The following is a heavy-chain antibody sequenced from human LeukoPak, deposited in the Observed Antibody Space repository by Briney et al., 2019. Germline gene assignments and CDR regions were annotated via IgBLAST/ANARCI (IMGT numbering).Heavy chain of an antibody. J-gene: IGHJ6*03. Sequence: GGCLRLSCAAPRFTFSSYAMSWVRQAPGKGLEWVSGILDSGYSTYYANSVKGRFTISRDNSNNTLYLQMNSLRAEDTAVYYCAKLGGHPLHNYYVGVWGKGTTVAVSS. CDR2: ILDSGYST. V-gene: IGHV3-23*01. CDR3: AKLGGHPLHNYYVGV. CDR1: RFTFSSYA. D-gene: IGHD3-16*01.